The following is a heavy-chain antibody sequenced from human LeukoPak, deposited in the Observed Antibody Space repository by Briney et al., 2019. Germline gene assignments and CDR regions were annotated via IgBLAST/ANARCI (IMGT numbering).Heavy chain of an antibody. J-gene: IGHJ4*02. V-gene: IGHV1-2*02. CDR2: INPNGGGT. CDR1: GYTFTSYG. D-gene: IGHD6-19*01. Sequence: GASVKISCKASGYTFTSYGISWVRQAPGQGLEWMGWINPNGGGTNYAQKFQGRVTMTRDTSISTAYMELSRLRSDDTAVYYCARDVRAVAGHFDYWGQGTLVTVSS. CDR3: ARDVRAVAGHFDY.